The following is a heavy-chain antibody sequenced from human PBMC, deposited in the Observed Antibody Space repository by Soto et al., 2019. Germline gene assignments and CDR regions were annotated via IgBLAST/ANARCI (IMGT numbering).Heavy chain of an antibody. D-gene: IGHD4-17*01. CDR1: GFTFSSYA. V-gene: IGHV3-23*01. Sequence: EVQLLESGGGLVQPGGSLRLSCAASGFTFSSYAMNWVRQAPGKGLEWVSTISGSGNSTYYADSVKGRFIISRENSKNTLYLQMNSLRADDSAVYYCAIYGGADVWGQGTTVTVSS. CDR2: ISGSGNST. CDR3: AIYGGADV. J-gene: IGHJ6*02.